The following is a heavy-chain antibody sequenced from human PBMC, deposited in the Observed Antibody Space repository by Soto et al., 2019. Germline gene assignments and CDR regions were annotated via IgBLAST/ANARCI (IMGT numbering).Heavy chain of an antibody. V-gene: IGHV3-11*01. J-gene: IGHJ5*02. CDR1: GFSFTDYY. Sequence: PGGSLRLSCAGSGFSFTDYYMSWARQAPGKGLEWISYISNSGRTIYYADSLKGRFTISRDNAKNSLYLQMNSLRVDDTAMYYCARLPYPWGWFDPWGQGTLVTVSS. CDR3: ARLPYPWGWFDP. CDR2: ISNSGRTI. D-gene: IGHD3-16*01.